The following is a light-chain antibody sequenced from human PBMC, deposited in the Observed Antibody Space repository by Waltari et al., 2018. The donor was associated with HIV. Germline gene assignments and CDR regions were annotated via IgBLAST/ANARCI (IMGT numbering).Light chain of an antibody. J-gene: IGKJ4*01. CDR1: QGVSSW. V-gene: IGKV1-12*01. CDR2: AAS. Sequence: DIQMTQSPSSVSASVGDRVTITCRASQGVSSWLAWYQQKPGKAPNLLIYAASSLQSGVPSRFSGSGSGTDFTLTISSLEPEDFAVYYCHFRSKWLTFGGGTKVEIK. CDR3: HFRSKWLT.